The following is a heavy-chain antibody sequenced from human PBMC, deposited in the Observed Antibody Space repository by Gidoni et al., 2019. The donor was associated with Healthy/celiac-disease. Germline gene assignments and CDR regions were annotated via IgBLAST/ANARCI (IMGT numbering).Heavy chain of an antibody. CDR3: ARASYYYDSSGYYPSGAFDI. D-gene: IGHD3-22*01. CDR2: ISSIGSTI. J-gene: IGHJ3*02. Sequence: EVQLVESGGGLVQPGGSLRLYCAASGFTFSSYEMNWVRQAPGKGLEWVSYISSIGSTIYYADSVKGRFTISRDNAKNSLYLQMNSLRAEDTAVYYCARASYYYDSSGYYPSGAFDIWGQGTMVTVSS. CDR1: GFTFSSYE. V-gene: IGHV3-48*03.